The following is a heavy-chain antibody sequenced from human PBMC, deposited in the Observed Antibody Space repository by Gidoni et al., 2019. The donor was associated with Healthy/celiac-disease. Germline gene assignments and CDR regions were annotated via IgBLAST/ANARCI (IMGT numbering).Heavy chain of an antibody. CDR2: ISWNSGSI. CDR1: GLTFDYYA. V-gene: IGHV3-9*01. CDR3: AKDKGIDYGGKKAFDI. J-gene: IGHJ3*02. Sequence: EVLLVESGGGLVQPGRSLRRSCASSGLTFDYYAMHWVRQVPGKGLEWVSGISWNSGSIGYADSVKGRFTISRDNAKNSLYLQMNSLRAEDTALYYCAKDKGIDYGGKKAFDIWGQGTMVTVSS. D-gene: IGHD4-17*01.